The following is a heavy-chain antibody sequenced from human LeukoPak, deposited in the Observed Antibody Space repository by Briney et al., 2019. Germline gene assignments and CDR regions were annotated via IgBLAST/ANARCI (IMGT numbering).Heavy chain of an antibody. CDR2: FDPEDGDT. Sequence: ASVKVSCKVSGYTLTKLSMHWVRQAPGKGLEWMGGFDPEDGDTMYAQKFQGRVTMTEDTSTDTAYMELSSLRSEDTAVYYCATPYDFPRYGMDVWGQGTTVTVSS. D-gene: IGHD2/OR15-2a*01. CDR3: ATPYDFPRYGMDV. CDR1: GYTLTKLS. V-gene: IGHV1-24*01. J-gene: IGHJ6*02.